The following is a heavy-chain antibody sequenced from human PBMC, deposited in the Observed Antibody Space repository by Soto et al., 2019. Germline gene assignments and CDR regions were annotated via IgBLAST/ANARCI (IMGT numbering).Heavy chain of an antibody. V-gene: IGHV3-49*03. CDR2: IRSKAYGGTT. D-gene: IGHD5-12*01. CDR3: TRALWMAAHYYYYGMDV. CDR1: GFTFGDYA. J-gene: IGHJ6*02. Sequence: GGSLRLSCTASGFTFGDYAMSWFRQAPGKGLEWVGFIRSKAYGGTTEYAASVKGRFTISRDDSKSIAYLQMNSLKTEDTAVYYCTRALWMAAHYYYYGMDVWGQGTTVTVSS.